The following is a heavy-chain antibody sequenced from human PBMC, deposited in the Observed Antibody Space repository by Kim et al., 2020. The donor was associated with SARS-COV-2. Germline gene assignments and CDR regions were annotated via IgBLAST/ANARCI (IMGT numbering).Heavy chain of an antibody. V-gene: IGHV3-33*01. D-gene: IGHD5-18*01. CDR3: ARDLLGNTAMAPGY. CDR1: GFTFSSYG. J-gene: IGHJ4*02. Sequence: GGSLRLSCAASGFTFSSYGMHWVRQAPGKGLEWVAVIWYDGSNKYYADSVKGRFTISRDNSKNTLYLQMNSLRAEDTAVYYCARDLLGNTAMAPGYWGQGTLVTVSS. CDR2: IWYDGSNK.